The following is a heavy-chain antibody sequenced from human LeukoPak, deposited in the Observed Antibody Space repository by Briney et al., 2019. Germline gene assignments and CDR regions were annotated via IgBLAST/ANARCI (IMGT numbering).Heavy chain of an antibody. CDR3: ARQTTVTN. CDR2: IYHSGST. Sequence: SETLSLTCTVSGYSISSGYYWGWIRQPPGKGLEWIGSIYHSGSTYYNPSLKSRVTISVDTSKNQSSLKLSSVTAADTAVYYCARQTTVTNWGQGTLVTVSS. V-gene: IGHV4-38-2*02. D-gene: IGHD4-17*01. CDR1: GYSISSGYY. J-gene: IGHJ4*02.